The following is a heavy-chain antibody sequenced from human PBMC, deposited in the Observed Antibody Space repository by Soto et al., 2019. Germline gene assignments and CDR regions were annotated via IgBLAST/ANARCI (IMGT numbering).Heavy chain of an antibody. CDR1: GFTFSDYY. V-gene: IGHV3-11*06. CDR2: ISSASAST. CDR3: ARDLYGSGRYGYFDY. Sequence: QLQLVESGGGLVKPGGSLRLSCVASGFTFSDYYMSWLRQAPGKGLEWVSHISSASASTKYADSVKGRFTISRDNDKNSLHMQINSLTAEDTAVYYCARDLYGSGRYGYFDYWGQGTLVTVSS. D-gene: IGHD3-10*01. J-gene: IGHJ4*02.